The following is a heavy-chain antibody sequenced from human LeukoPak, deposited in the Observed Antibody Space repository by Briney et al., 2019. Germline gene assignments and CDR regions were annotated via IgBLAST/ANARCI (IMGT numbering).Heavy chain of an antibody. J-gene: IGHJ1*01. V-gene: IGHV5-51*01. CDR1: GYYFNNYW. D-gene: IGHD6-13*01. Sequence: GESLKISCKGSGYYFNNYWITWVRQMPGKGLEWMGIIYPDDSQTRYSPSFQGQVTISADKSIRTAYLQWRSLKPSDTAMYYCARHEIGGDRSRWYMSWGQGTLVTVSS. CDR2: IYPDDSQT. CDR3: ARHEIGGDRSRWYMS.